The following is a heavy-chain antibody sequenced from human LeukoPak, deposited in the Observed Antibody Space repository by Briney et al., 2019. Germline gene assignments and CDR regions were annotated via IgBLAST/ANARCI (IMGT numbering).Heavy chain of an antibody. J-gene: IGHJ6*03. CDR2: INHSGST. CDR3: ARHSITMVRGVINYYYCYYMDV. CDR1: GGSFSGYY. V-gene: IGHV4-34*01. D-gene: IGHD3-10*01. Sequence: SETLSLTCAVYGGSFSGYYWSWIRQPPGKGLEWIGEINHSGSTNYNPSLKSRVTISVDTSKNQFSLKLSSVTAADTAVYYCARHSITMVRGVINYYYCYYMDVWGKGTTVTISS.